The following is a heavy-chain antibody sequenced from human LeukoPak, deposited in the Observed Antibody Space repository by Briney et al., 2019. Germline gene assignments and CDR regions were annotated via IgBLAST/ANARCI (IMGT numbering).Heavy chain of an antibody. CDR2: IYTSGST. V-gene: IGHV4-4*07. D-gene: IGHD3-3*01. CDR1: GGSISSYY. CDR3: ARAGDDFWSGYSNWFDP. Sequence: SETLSLTXTVSGGSISSYYWSWIRQPAGKGLEWIGRIYTSGSTNYNPSLKSRVTMSVDTSKNQFSLKLSSVTAADTAVYYCARAGDDFWSGYSNWFDPWGQGTLVTVSS. J-gene: IGHJ5*02.